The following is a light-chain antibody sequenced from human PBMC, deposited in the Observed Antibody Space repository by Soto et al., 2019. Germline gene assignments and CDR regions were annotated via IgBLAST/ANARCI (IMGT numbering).Light chain of an antibody. J-gene: IGKJ4*01. V-gene: IGKV3-20*01. Sequence: EIVLTQSQVTLSLSPGERATLSCLASQSVSSSYLAWYQQKPGQAPRLLIYGASGRATGIPDRFSGSGSGTDFTLTISRLEPEDFAVYYCQQYGSSPLTFGGGTKVDI. CDR3: QQYGSSPLT. CDR1: QSVSSSY. CDR2: GAS.